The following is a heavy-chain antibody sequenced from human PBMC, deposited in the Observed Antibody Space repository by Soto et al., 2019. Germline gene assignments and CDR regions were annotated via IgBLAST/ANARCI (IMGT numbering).Heavy chain of an antibody. CDR2: IYYSGST. J-gene: IGHJ6*03. CDR1: GGSISSYY. V-gene: IGHV4-59*01. D-gene: IGHD1-7*01. CDR3: ARESRYNWNYDDYYYYMDV. Sequence: SETLSLTCTVSGGSISSYYWSWIRQPPGKGLEWIGYIYYSGSTNYNPSLKSRVTISVDTSKNQFSLKLSSVTAADTAVYYCARESRYNWNYDDYYYYMDVWGKGTTVTVSS.